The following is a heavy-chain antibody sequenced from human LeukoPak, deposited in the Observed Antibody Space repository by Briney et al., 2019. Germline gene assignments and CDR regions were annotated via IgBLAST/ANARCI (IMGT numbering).Heavy chain of an antibody. CDR3: ARGENRAYYYGSGSYY. J-gene: IGHJ4*02. CDR1: GFTFSSYW. V-gene: IGHV3-74*01. CDR2: INSDGSST. D-gene: IGHD3-10*01. Sequence: GGSLRLSCAASGFTFSSYWMHWVRHAPGKGLVWVSRINSDGSSTTYADSVEGRFTIYRDNAKNTLYLQMNSLRAEDTAVYYCARGENRAYYYGSGSYYWGQGTLVTVSS.